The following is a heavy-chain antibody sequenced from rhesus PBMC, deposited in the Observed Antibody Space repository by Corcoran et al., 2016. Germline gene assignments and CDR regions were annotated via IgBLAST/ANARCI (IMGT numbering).Heavy chain of an antibody. D-gene: IGHD2-8*01. CDR3: ARRGGYSSGYSLDY. Sequence: VEQLVESGGGLVQPGASLRLSCAASEFTFSSYDMHWVRQAPGKGLEWLSAISIGGGPYYPDSVKGRFTISRDNAKNSLYLQMNRLRAEDTAVYYCARRGGYSSGYSLDYWGQGVLVTVSS. CDR1: EFTFSSYD. V-gene: IGHV3-132*01. J-gene: IGHJ4*01. CDR2: ISIGGGP.